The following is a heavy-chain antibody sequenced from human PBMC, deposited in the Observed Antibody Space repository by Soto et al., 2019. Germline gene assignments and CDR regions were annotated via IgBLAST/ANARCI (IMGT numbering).Heavy chain of an antibody. CDR3: ARDSSTSSQFDY. Sequence: EAQLVESGGGLVQPGGSLRLSRAACGFAFSAYEMNWFRQAPGKGLEWVSYISSSGSTIHYADSVKGRFTISRDNAKNSLYLQMNSLRAEDTAVYYCARDSSTSSQFDYWGQGTLVTVSS. V-gene: IGHV3-48*03. J-gene: IGHJ4*02. D-gene: IGHD2-2*01. CDR2: ISSSGSTI. CDR1: GFAFSAYE.